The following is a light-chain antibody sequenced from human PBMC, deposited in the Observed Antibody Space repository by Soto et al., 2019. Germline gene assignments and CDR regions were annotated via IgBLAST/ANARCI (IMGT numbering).Light chain of an antibody. V-gene: IGLV2-14*03. J-gene: IGLJ1*01. CDR3: NSFITSTTPYV. CDR2: EVS. Sequence: QSALTQPASVSGSPGQSITISCTGTSSDIGDYNSVSWYQQHPGKAPKLIIYEVSHRPSGVSNRFSGSKSGNTASLTISGLQADDEADYYCNSFITSTTPYVFGTGTKVTVL. CDR1: SSDIGDYNS.